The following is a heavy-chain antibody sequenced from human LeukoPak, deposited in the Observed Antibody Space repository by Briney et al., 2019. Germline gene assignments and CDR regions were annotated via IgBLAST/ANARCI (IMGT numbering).Heavy chain of an antibody. CDR1: GSTSSSYW. V-gene: IGHV3-74*01. CDR2: INNDGTYT. CDR3: GREIEAPGKTLDY. J-gene: IGHJ4*02. Sequence: PGGSLRLSCAVSGSTSSSYWMHWVRQAPGKGLVWVSRINNDGTYTVYADSAKGRFTISRDNAKNTLYLQMNSLRPEDTAVYYCGREIEAPGKTLDYWGQGTLVTVAS.